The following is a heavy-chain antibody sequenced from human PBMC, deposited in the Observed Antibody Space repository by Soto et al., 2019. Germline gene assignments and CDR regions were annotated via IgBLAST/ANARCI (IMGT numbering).Heavy chain of an antibody. CDR2: ISYDGYLK. CDR3: AKDFKVSGSHYGTLNYYYGMDV. CDR1: GFTFSTYG. V-gene: IGHV3-30*18. J-gene: IGHJ6*02. D-gene: IGHD3-10*01. Sequence: GGSLRLSXAASGFTFSTYGMQWVRQAPGKGLEWVAVISYDGYLKYYVDAVKGRFTVARDNSKNTLFLEMNSLRVEDTAVYFCAKDFKVSGSHYGTLNYYYGMDVWGQGTTVTVSS.